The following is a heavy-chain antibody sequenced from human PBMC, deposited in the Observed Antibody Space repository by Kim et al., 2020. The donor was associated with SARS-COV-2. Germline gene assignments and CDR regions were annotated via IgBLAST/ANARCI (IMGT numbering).Heavy chain of an antibody. D-gene: IGHD3-9*01. CDR3: AKVTRPDYDILPGHYYYYGMDV. Sequence: GGSLRLSCAASGFTFSSYAMSWVRQAPGKGLEWVSAISGSGGSTYYADSVKGRFTISRDNSKNTLYLQMNSLRAEDTAVYYCAKVTRPDYDILPGHYYYYGMDVWGQGTTVTVSS. V-gene: IGHV3-23*01. J-gene: IGHJ6*02. CDR2: ISGSGGST. CDR1: GFTFSSYA.